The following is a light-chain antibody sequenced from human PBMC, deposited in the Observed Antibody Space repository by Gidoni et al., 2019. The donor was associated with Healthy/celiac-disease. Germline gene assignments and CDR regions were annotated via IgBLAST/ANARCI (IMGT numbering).Light chain of an antibody. J-gene: IGKJ1*01. Sequence: ETVLTQSPGTLSLSPGERATLSCRASQSVSSCYLAWYQQKPGQAPRLLIYGASSRATGIPDRFSGSGSGTDFTLTISRLEPEDFAVYYCQQYGSSPRTFGQGTKVEIK. CDR2: GAS. V-gene: IGKV3-20*01. CDR1: QSVSSCY. CDR3: QQYGSSPRT.